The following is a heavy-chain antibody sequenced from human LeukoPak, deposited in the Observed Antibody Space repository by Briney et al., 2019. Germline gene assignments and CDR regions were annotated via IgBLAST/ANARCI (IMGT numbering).Heavy chain of an antibody. J-gene: IGHJ4*02. CDR1: GFTFSSYS. V-gene: IGHV3-48*01. Sequence: PGGSLRLSCAASGFTFSSYSMNWVRPAPGKGLEWVSYISSSSSTIYYADSVKGRFTISRDNAKNSLYLQMNSLRAEDTAVYYCARVLNSLAAAGTFDYWGQGTLVTVSS. CDR2: ISSSSSTI. CDR3: ARVLNSLAAAGTFDY. D-gene: IGHD6-13*01.